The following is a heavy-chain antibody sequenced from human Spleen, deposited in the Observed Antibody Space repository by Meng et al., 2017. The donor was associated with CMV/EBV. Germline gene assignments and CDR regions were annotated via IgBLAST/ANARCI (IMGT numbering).Heavy chain of an antibody. CDR3: ARVVDSSGYGGFHFTGFDY. CDR1: GFTFSSYA. J-gene: IGHJ4*02. D-gene: IGHD3-22*01. Sequence: GESLKISCAASGFTFSSYAMSWVRQAPGKGLECVSGISGSGGSIYYADSVKGRFTIFRDNSKNTLYLQMNSLRAEDTAVYYCARVVDSSGYGGFHFTGFDYWGQGTLVTVSS. V-gene: IGHV3-23*01. CDR2: ISGSGGSI.